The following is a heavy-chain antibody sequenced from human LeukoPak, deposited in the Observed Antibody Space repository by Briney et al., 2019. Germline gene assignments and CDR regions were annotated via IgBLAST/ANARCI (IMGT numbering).Heavy chain of an antibody. CDR3: AKEIASIGLPAVDY. CDR2: ISPSGDIT. CDR1: GFTFSNHG. Sequence: GGSLRLSCAASGFTFSNHGMNWVRQAPGKGLEWVSGISPSGDITYYADSVKGRFTISRDNSKNTLSLQMNSLGAADTAIYYCAKEIASIGLPAVDYWGRGTLVTVSS. J-gene: IGHJ4*02. V-gene: IGHV3-23*01. D-gene: IGHD3-3*02.